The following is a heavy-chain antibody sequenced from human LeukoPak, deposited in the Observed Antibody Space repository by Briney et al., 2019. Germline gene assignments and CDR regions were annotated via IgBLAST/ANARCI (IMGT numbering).Heavy chain of an antibody. D-gene: IGHD1-26*01. CDR1: GFTFGNYG. CDR2: IRYDGSDK. J-gene: IGHJ4*02. Sequence: GGSLRLSCAASGFTFGNYGMHWVRQAPGKGLEWVAFIRYDGSDKYYADSVKGRFTIPRDSSKNTLYLQMNSLRPEDTAVYFCSGSYSYWGQGTLVTVSS. CDR3: SGSYSY. V-gene: IGHV3-30*02.